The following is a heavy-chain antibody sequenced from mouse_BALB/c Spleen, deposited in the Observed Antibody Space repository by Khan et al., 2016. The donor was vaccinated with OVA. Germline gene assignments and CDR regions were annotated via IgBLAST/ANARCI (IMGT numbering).Heavy chain of an antibody. V-gene: IGHV1-54*01. CDR1: GYAFTHYL. CDR3: ARSIYDGPFDY. CDR2: INPGSGGT. J-gene: IGHJ2*01. Sequence: VQLQESGAELVRPGTSVKVSCKASGYAFTHYLIEWVKQRPGQGLEWIGVINPGSGGTNYNEKFKGKATLTADKSSSTAYMQLSSLTSDDSAVYFCARSIYDGPFDYWGQGTTLTVSS. D-gene: IGHD2-3*01.